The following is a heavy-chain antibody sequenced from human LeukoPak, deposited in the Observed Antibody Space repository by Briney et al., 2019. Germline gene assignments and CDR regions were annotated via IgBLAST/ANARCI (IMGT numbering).Heavy chain of an antibody. CDR1: GFTFSSYA. V-gene: IGHV3-30*04. CDR2: ISYDGSNK. CDR3: ASRGYSYARVYFDY. J-gene: IGHJ4*02. Sequence: PGGSLRLSCAASGFTFSSYAMHWVRQAPGKGLEWVAVISYDGSNKYYADSVKGRFTISRDNSKNTLYLQMNSLRAEDTAVYYCASRGYSYARVYFDYWGQGTLVTVSS. D-gene: IGHD5-18*01.